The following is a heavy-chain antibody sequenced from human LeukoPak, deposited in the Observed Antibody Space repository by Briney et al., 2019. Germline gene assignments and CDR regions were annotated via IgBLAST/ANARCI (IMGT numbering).Heavy chain of an antibody. CDR2: INSDGSST. Sequence: GESLRLTCAASGFTFSRYWMHWVRQTPGKGLVWVSRINSDGSSTRYADSVKGRFTISGDNAKNTLDLQMSSLRAEDTAVYYCARVDCSGGSCYFDYWGQGTLVTVSS. D-gene: IGHD2-15*01. CDR1: GFTFSRYW. V-gene: IGHV3-74*01. CDR3: ARVDCSGGSCYFDY. J-gene: IGHJ4*02.